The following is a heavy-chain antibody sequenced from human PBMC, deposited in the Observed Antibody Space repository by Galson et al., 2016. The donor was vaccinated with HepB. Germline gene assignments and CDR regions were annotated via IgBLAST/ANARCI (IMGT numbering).Heavy chain of an antibody. V-gene: IGHV3-30*04. Sequence: LRLSCAASGFTFSSYAMHWVRQAPGKGLEWVAIISYDGSDKYYADSVKGRFTVSRDKSKNTLFLQMNSLRPEDTAIYYCARDMSASMDTSMIPDYWGQGTLVTVSS. D-gene: IGHD5-18*01. CDR2: ISYDGSDK. CDR3: ARDMSASMDTSMIPDY. CDR1: GFTFSSYA. J-gene: IGHJ4*02.